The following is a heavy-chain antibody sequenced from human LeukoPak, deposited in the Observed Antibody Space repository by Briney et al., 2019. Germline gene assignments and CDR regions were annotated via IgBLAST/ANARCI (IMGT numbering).Heavy chain of an antibody. CDR3: ARAQMGAPTDY. V-gene: IGHV3-74*01. CDR2: ISSDGSRT. Sequence: GGSLRLSCAASGFTFSSYAMYWVRQAPGKGLVWVSRISSDGSRTLYADSVKGRFTISRDIAKNTLYLQMNSLRAEDTAVYYCARAQMGAPTDYWGQGTLVTVSS. D-gene: IGHD1-26*01. J-gene: IGHJ4*02. CDR1: GFTFSSYA.